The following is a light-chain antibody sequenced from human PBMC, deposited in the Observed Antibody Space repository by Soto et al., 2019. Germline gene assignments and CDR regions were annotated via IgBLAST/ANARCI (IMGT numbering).Light chain of an antibody. Sequence: IVMPEYPATLSVAPGERATLSCRASQSVSSNLSWYQQKPRQAPRLLIYGASTRATGIPARFSGSGHGTDFTLTISSLQPEDFATYYCQQANSCPIMFGQGTRLEIK. CDR3: QQANSCPIM. CDR1: QSVSSN. J-gene: IGKJ5*01. CDR2: GAS. V-gene: IGKV3-15*01.